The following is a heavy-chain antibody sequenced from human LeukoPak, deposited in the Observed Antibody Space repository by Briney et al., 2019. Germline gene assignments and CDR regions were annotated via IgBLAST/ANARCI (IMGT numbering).Heavy chain of an antibody. V-gene: IGHV4-34*01. CDR1: GFTFSDYY. CDR3: ASGPRSQGSEFDY. CDR2: INHSGST. D-gene: IGHD1-14*01. Sequence: GSLRLSCAASGFTFSDYYMTWIRQAPGKGLEWIGEINHSGSTNYNPSLKSRVTISVDTSKNQFSLKLSSVTAADTAVYYCASGPRSQGSEFDYWGQGTLVTVSS. J-gene: IGHJ4*02.